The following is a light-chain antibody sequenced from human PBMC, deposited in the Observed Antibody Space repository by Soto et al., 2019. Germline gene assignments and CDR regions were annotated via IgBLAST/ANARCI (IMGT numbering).Light chain of an antibody. CDR3: SSYAGSNRVV. Sequence: QSALTQPPSAAGSPGQSVTISCTGTSCDVGGYNYVSWYQQHPGKAPKLIIYEGTNRPSWVPARFSGSKSGNTASLTVSGRQAEDEADYYCSSYAGSNRVVLGGGTNRTVL. CDR2: EGT. V-gene: IGLV2-8*01. CDR1: SCDVGGYNY. J-gene: IGLJ2*01.